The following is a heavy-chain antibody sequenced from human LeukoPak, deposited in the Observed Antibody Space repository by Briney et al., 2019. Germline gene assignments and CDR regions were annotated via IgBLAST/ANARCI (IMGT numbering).Heavy chain of an antibody. CDR3: AKGYSGYDLHFDY. Sequence: GGSLRLSCVASGFTFSDYWMSWVRQAPGKGLEWVANIHQDGSEKYCVDSVKGRFTVSRDNAKNSLYLQMNSLRAEDTAVYYCAKGYSGYDLHFDYWGQGTLVTVSS. CDR1: GFTFSDYW. J-gene: IGHJ4*02. D-gene: IGHD5-12*01. V-gene: IGHV3-7*03. CDR2: IHQDGSEK.